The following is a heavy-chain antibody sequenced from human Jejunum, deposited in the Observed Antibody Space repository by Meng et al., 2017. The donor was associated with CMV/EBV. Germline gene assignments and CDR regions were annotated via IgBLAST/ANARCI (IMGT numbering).Heavy chain of an antibody. Sequence: QVKLLQSGAEVKKPGSSVKVSCTSSGGSVNNYAINWVRQAPGQGLEWMGGIIPIFRTPQYAQKFQGRPTITADGPTGTTFMELSSLTSDDTAIYYCARGFSNGYQPFDYWGQGTLVTVSS. CDR3: ARGFSNGYQPFDY. D-gene: IGHD2-2*01. CDR2: IIPIFRTP. J-gene: IGHJ4*02. CDR1: GGSVNNYA. V-gene: IGHV1-69*12.